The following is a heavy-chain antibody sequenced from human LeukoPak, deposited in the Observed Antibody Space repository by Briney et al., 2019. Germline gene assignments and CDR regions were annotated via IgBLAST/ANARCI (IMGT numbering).Heavy chain of an antibody. J-gene: IGHJ3*01. D-gene: IGHD1-14*01. CDR3: VVVVEPPDSDGFDV. V-gene: IGHV3-74*01. Sequence: GGSLRLSCATSGFTFGNSWVHWVRQAPGKGLVWVSLINADGSTATYADSVKGRFTISRDNARNTLSLQMNSLTIEDTAVYYCVVVVEPPDSDGFDVWGQGTMITVSS. CDR1: GFTFGNSW. CDR2: INADGSTA.